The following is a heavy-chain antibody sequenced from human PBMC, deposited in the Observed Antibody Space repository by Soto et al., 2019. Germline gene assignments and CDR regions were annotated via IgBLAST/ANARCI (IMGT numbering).Heavy chain of an antibody. D-gene: IGHD3-3*01. CDR2: IRSKAYGGTT. CDR1: GFTFGDYA. CDR3: TRVGEVDFWSGYFDY. Sequence: GGSLRLSCTASGFTFGDYAMSWVRQAPGKGLEWVGFIRSKAYGGTTEYAASVKGRFTISRDDSKSIAYLQMNSLKTEDTAVYYCTRVGEVDFWSGYFDYWGQGTLVTVSS. V-gene: IGHV3-49*04. J-gene: IGHJ4*02.